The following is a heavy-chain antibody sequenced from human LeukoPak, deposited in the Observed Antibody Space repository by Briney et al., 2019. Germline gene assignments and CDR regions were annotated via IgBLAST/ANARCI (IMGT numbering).Heavy chain of an antibody. J-gene: IGHJ6*02. CDR2: ITNDGSST. V-gene: IGHV3-74*01. CDR1: GLTFSSHW. Sequence: GGSLRLSCAASGLTFSSHWMHWVRQAPGKGLVWVSRITNDGSSTTYADSVKGRFTISRDDAKNSLYLQMNSLRAEDTAVYYCARHSGHYYYGMDVWGQGTTVTVSS. D-gene: IGHD1-26*01. CDR3: ARHSGHYYYGMDV.